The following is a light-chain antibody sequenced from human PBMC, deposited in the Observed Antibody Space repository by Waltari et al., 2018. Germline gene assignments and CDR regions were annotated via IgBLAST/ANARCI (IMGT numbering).Light chain of an antibody. CDR3: QQYGSSVLYT. Sequence: EVVLTQSPDTLSLSPGERATLSCRASQSLTKRYLAWYQQKPGRAPRLLIYGASSRAAGIPDRFSGSGSGTDFTLTISRLEPEDFAVYYCQQYGSSVLYTFGQGTELEIK. CDR1: QSLTKRY. J-gene: IGKJ2*01. CDR2: GAS. V-gene: IGKV3-20*01.